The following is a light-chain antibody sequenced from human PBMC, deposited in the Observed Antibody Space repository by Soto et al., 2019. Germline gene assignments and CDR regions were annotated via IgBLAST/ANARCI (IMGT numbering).Light chain of an antibody. CDR2: GAS. Sequence: EIVLTQSPGTLSLSPGDRATLSCRASQSVTSGYLAWYQQRPGQAPRLLIYGASSRATGIPDRFSGSGSGTDFTLIISRLQPEDFAVYYCQQYAGPPWTFGQGTKVEIK. CDR1: QSVTSGY. J-gene: IGKJ1*01. V-gene: IGKV3-20*01. CDR3: QQYAGPPWT.